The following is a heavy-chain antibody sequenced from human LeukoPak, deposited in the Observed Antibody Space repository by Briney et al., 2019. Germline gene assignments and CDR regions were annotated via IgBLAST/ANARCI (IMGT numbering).Heavy chain of an antibody. CDR1: GYTFNSYY. D-gene: IGHD4-17*01. CDR2: TNPVNGVA. CDR3: ARHYGDDPAFDI. J-gene: IGHJ3*02. Sequence: ASVKVSCXASGYTFNSYYIHWVRRAPGQGLEWMGRTNPVNGVANYAQKFQGRVTMTRDTSISTAFMELSSLRSDDTAFYHCARHYGDDPAFDIWGQGTMVTVSS. V-gene: IGHV1-2*06.